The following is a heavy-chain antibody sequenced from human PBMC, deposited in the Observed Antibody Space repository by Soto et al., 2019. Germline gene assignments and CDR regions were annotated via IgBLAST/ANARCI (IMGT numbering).Heavy chain of an antibody. J-gene: IGHJ6*02. CDR1: GGTFSSYA. V-gene: IGHV1-69*01. CDR3: ARDRYCSSTSCYSKFDYGMDV. CDR2: IIPIVGTA. Sequence: QVQLVQSGAEVMKPGSSVKVSCKASGGTFSSYAISWVRQAPGQGLEWMGGIIPIVGTANYAQKFQGRVTITADESTSTAYMGLSSLRSEDTAVYYCARDRYCSSTSCYSKFDYGMDVWGQGSTVTVSS. D-gene: IGHD2-2*01.